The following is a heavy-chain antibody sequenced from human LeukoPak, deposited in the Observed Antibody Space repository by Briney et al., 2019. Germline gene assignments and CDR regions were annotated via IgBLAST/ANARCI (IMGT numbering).Heavy chain of an antibody. Sequence: VGSLRLSCAASGFTFSISSLHWVRHAPGKGLVWVSRINERGSSTNYADSVKGRFTIPRDNAKHTLYLQMNNLRADDTAVYYCAGGRLVATSKAVAIDYWGRGTLVTVSS. CDR3: AGGRLVATSKAVAIDY. J-gene: IGHJ4*02. CDR2: INERGSST. CDR1: GFTFSISS. V-gene: IGHV3-74*01. D-gene: IGHD5-12*01.